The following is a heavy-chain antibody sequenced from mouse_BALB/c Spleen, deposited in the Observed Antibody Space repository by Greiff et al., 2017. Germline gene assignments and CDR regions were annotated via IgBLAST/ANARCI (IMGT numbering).Heavy chain of an antibody. Sequence: QVQLQQPGAELVKPGASVKLSCKASGYTFTSYWMHWVKQRPGQGLEWIGEIDPSDSYTNYNQKFKGKATLTVDKSSSTAYMQLSSLTSEDSAVDYCARIGGYSWYFDVWGAGTTVTVSA. CDR3: ARIGGYSWYFDV. CDR2: IDPSDSYT. V-gene: IGHV1-69*02. CDR1: GYTFTSYW. D-gene: IGHD2-3*01. J-gene: IGHJ1*01.